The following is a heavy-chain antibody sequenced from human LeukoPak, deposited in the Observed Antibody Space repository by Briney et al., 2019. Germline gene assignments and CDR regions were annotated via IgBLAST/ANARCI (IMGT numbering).Heavy chain of an antibody. CDR2: FDPEDGET. D-gene: IGHD3-9*01. Sequence: GASVKVSCKVSGYTLTELSMHWVRQAPGKGLEWMGGFDPEDGETIYAQKFQGRVTMTEDTSTDTAYMELSSLRSEDTAVYYCATATQLRYFDWYTPYWGQGTLVTVSS. CDR1: GYTLTELS. J-gene: IGHJ4*02. V-gene: IGHV1-24*01. CDR3: ATATQLRYFDWYTPY.